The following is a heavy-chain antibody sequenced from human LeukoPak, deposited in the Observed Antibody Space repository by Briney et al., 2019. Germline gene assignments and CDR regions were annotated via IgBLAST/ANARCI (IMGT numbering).Heavy chain of an antibody. Sequence: GASVKVSCKVSGYTLTELSMHWVRQAPGKGLEWMGGFDPEDGETIYAQKFQGRVTMTEDTSTDTAYMELSSLRSEDTAVYYCATTDDSSSPGRGWFDPWGQGTLVTVSS. CDR3: ATTDDSSSPGRGWFDP. V-gene: IGHV1-24*01. CDR2: FDPEDGET. CDR1: GYTLTELS. J-gene: IGHJ5*02. D-gene: IGHD6-6*01.